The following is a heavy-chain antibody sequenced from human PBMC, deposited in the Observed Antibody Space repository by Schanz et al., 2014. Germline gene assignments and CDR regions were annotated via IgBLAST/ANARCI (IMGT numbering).Heavy chain of an antibody. CDR1: GFTFSTYA. CDR2: LSGSGGST. J-gene: IGHJ4*02. V-gene: IGHV3-23*01. Sequence: EVQLLDSGGGLVQPGGSLRLSCAASGFTFSTYAMSWVRQAPGKGLEWVSALSGSGGSTYYAGSVKGRFSISRDYSKNTLYLHMNTLRSEDTAVYYCAKDSTHIDIVLVPTAIDYWGQGTLVTVSS. D-gene: IGHD2-2*01. CDR3: AKDSTHIDIVLVPTAIDY.